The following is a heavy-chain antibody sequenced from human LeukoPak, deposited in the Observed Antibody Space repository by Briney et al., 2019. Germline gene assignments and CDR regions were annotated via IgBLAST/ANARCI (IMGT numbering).Heavy chain of an antibody. CDR2: ISSSSSYI. CDR1: GFTFSSYS. CDR3: ARVWSPPYTSSWPYYFDY. J-gene: IGHJ4*02. Sequence: GGSLRLSCAAPGFTFSSYSMNWVRQAPGKGLEWVSSISSSSSYIYYVDSVKGRFTISRDNAKNSLYLQMNSLRAEDTAVYYCARVWSPPYTSSWPYYFDYWGQGTLVTVSS. D-gene: IGHD6-13*01. V-gene: IGHV3-21*01.